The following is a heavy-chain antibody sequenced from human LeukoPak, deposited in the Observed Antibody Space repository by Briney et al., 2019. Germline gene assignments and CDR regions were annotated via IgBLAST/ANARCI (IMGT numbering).Heavy chain of an antibody. CDR1: GFTFSSYG. CDR2: IRYDGSNK. CDR3: TTDFPDSSGYSDY. V-gene: IGHV3-30*02. Sequence: GGSLRLSCAASGFTFSSYGMHWVRQAPGKGLEWVSFIRYDGSNKYYADSVKGRFTISRDNAKNSLYLQMNSLKTEDTAVYYCTTDFPDSSGYSDYWGQGTLVTVSS. D-gene: IGHD3-22*01. J-gene: IGHJ4*02.